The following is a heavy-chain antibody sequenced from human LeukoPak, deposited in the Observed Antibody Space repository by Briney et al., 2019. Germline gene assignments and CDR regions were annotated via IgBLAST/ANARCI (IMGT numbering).Heavy chain of an antibody. CDR1: GFTFSSYW. V-gene: IGHV3-7*01. J-gene: IGHJ4*02. D-gene: IGHD6-19*01. Sequence: PGGSLGLSCAASGFTFSSYWMSWVRQAPGKGLEWVANINQDGSERYYVDSVKGRFTISRDYAKNSLYLQMNSLRAEETAVYYCARDRAVTGKLPLCDYWGQGTLVTVSS. CDR3: ARDRAVTGKLPLCDY. CDR2: INQDGSER.